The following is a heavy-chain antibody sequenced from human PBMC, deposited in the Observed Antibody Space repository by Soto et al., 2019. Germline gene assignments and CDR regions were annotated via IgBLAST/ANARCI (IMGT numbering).Heavy chain of an antibody. D-gene: IGHD5-18*01. J-gene: IGHJ6*02. CDR1: GYTFTSYA. V-gene: IGHV1-3*01. Sequence: GASVKVSCKASGYTFTSYAMHWVRQAPGQRLEWMGWINAGNGNTKYSQKFQGRVTITRDTSASTAYMELSSLRSEDTAVYYCARVYIGYSYNYYYGMDVCGQGTTVTVSS. CDR3: ARVYIGYSYNYYYGMDV. CDR2: INAGNGNT.